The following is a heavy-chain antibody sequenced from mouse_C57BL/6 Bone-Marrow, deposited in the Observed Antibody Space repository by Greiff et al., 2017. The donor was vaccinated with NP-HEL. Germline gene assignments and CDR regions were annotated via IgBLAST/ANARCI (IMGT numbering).Heavy chain of an antibody. D-gene: IGHD1-1*01. CDR2: ISDGGSYT. V-gene: IGHV5-4*01. CDR1: GFTFSSYA. Sequence: EVHLVESGGGLVKPGGSLKLSCAASGFTFSSYAMSWVRQTPEKRLEWVATISDGGSYTYYPDNVKGRFTISRDNAKNNLYLQMSHLKSEDTAMYYCARPYYYGSSSFAYGGQGTLVTVSA. J-gene: IGHJ3*01. CDR3: ARPYYYGSSSFAY.